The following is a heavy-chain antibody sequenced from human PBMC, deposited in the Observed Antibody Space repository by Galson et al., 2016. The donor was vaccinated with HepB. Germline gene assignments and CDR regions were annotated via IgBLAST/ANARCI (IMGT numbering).Heavy chain of an antibody. J-gene: IGHJ6*02. CDR1: GYTLTELS. V-gene: IGHV1-24*01. CDR2: FDPEDGET. D-gene: IGHD6-6*01. Sequence: SVKVSCKVSGYTLTELSMHWVRQAPGKGLEWMGGFDPEDGETIYAQKFQGRVTMTEDTSTDTAYLELSSLRSEDTAVYYCATFVPPYQHLGGSSSYYYYYGMDVWGQGTTVTVSS. CDR3: ATFVPPYQHLGGSSSYYYYYGMDV.